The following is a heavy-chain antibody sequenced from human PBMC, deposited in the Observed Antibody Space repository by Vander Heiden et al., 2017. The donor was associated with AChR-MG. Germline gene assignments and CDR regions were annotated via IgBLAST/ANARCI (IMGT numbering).Heavy chain of an antibody. Sequence: QVQLVQSGAEVKKPGASVKVSCKASGYTFTGYYMHWVRQAPGQGLEWMGWINPNSGGTNDAQKFQGWVTMTRDTSISTAYMELSRLRSDDTAVYYCAREGLGAFIAARPAAYYYGMDVWGQGTTVTVSS. J-gene: IGHJ6*02. CDR3: AREGLGAFIAARPAAYYYGMDV. V-gene: IGHV1-2*04. D-gene: IGHD6-6*01. CDR1: GYTFTGYY. CDR2: INPNSGGT.